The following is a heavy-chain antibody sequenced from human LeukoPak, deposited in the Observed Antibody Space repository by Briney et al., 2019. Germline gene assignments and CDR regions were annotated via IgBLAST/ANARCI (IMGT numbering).Heavy chain of an antibody. V-gene: IGHV4-59*08. CDR1: GGSFSGYY. D-gene: IGHD5-18*01. CDR3: ARYNSYGFFDY. CDR2: IYYSGST. Sequence: SETLSLTCAVYGGSFSGYYWSWIRQPPGKGLEWIGYIYYSGSTNYNPSLKSRVTISVDTSKNQFSLKLSSVTAADTAVYYCARYNSYGFFDYWGQGTLVTVFS. J-gene: IGHJ4*02.